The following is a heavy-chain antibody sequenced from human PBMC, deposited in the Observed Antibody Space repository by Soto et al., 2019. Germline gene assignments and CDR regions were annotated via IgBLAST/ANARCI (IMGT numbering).Heavy chain of an antibody. CDR2: AYHSGST. V-gene: IGHV4-4*02. CDR3: ARSPPSSYYGGRGTFDY. Sequence: QLQLQESGPGLVRPSGTLSLTCAVSGGFTSTNNWWSWVRQPPGKGLEWIGDAYHSGSTEYNPSLKRRVSISVYKSNSQISLKLTSAPAAGTAVYYCARSPPSSYYGGRGTFDYWGQGTLVTGSS. D-gene: IGHD3-10*01. CDR1: GGFTSTNNW. J-gene: IGHJ4*02.